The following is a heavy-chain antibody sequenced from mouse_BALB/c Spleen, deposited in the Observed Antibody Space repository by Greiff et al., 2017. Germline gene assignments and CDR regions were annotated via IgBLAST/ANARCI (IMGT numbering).Heavy chain of an antibody. J-gene: IGHJ2*01. Sequence: ESGAELVRPGTSVKISCKASGYTFTNYWLGWVKQRPGHGLEWIGDIYPGGGYTNYNEKFKGKATLTADTSSSTAYMQLSSLTSEDSAVYFCASGGLYYFDYWGQGTTLTVSS. V-gene: IGHV1-63*02. D-gene: IGHD3-3*01. CDR2: IYPGGGYT. CDR3: ASGGLYYFDY. CDR1: GYTFTNYW.